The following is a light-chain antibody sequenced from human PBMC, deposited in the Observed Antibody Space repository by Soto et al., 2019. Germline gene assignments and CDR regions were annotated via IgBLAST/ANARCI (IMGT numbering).Light chain of an antibody. CDR1: QSISSW. CDR3: QPYNSYPVM. V-gene: IGKV1-5*01. CDR2: DAS. J-gene: IGKJ1*01. Sequence: DIQMTQSPSTLSASVGDRVTITCRASQSISSWLAWYQQKPGKAPKLLIYDASSLESGVPSRFSGSGSGTEFTLTISSLQPADFATYYCQPYNSYPVMFGQGTKVHI.